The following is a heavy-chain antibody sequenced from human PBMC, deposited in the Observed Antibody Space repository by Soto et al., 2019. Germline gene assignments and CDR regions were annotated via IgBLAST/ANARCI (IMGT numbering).Heavy chain of an antibody. CDR1: GGSISSYY. V-gene: IGHV4-59*08. CDR2: IFYSGST. Sequence: LTCTVSGGSISSYYWSWIRQPPGKGLEWIGYIFYSGSTNYNPSLKSRVTISVDTSKNQFSLKLSSVTAADTAVYYCARPSYYGSGSTPYAFDIWGQGTMVTDSS. J-gene: IGHJ3*02. CDR3: ARPSYYGSGSTPYAFDI. D-gene: IGHD3-10*01.